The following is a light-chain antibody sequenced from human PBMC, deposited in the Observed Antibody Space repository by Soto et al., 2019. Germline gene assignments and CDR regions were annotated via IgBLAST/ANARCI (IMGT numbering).Light chain of an antibody. V-gene: IGKV4-1*01. CDR1: QSLYSSNNKNY. CDR2: WAS. Sequence: DIVMTQSPDSLAVSLGERATINCKSSQSLYSSNNKNYLAWYQQKPGQPPKLLIYWASTRESGVPDRFSGSGSGTDFTLTISTLQAEDVAVYYCQQYYSSPRTFGQGTKVDIK. J-gene: IGKJ1*01. CDR3: QQYYSSPRT.